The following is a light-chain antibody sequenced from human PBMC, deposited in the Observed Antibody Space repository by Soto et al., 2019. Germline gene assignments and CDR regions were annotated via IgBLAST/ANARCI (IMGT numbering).Light chain of an antibody. V-gene: IGKV1-9*01. Sequence: IQLTQSPSSLSASVGDRVTITCRASQGISSYLAWYQQKPGKAPKLLIYAASTLQSGVPSRFSGSGSGTDFTLTISSLQSEEFATYYCQQLNSYPRLTFGGGTKVDI. CDR2: AAS. J-gene: IGKJ4*02. CDR1: QGISSY. CDR3: QQLNSYPRLT.